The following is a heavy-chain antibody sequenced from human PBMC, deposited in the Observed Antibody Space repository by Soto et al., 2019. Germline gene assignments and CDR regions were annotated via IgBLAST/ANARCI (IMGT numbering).Heavy chain of an antibody. CDR1: GASISYGGFS. D-gene: IGHD4-17*01. J-gene: IGHJ4*02. Sequence: SETLSLTCTVSGASISYGGFSWSWIRQSPGKGLEWIGYISHLENTYFHPSFKSRLTMSVDTSQNQFSLKLSSLTAADTAVYFCARADDFSDRFDYWGQGALVTVSS. CDR2: ISHLENT. CDR3: ARADDFSDRFDY. V-gene: IGHV4-30-2*05.